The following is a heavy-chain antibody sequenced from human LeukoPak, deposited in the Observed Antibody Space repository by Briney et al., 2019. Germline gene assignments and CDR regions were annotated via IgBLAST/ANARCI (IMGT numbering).Heavy chain of an antibody. CDR3: ARDMAAAGLDAFDF. CDR1: GFTFSSYG. Sequence: PGGSLRLSCAASGFTFSSYGMHWVRQAPGKGLEWVAVIWYDGSNKYYADSVKGRFTISRDNSKNTLYLQMNSLRAEDTAVYYCARDMAAAGLDAFDFWGQGTMVTVSS. V-gene: IGHV3-33*01. J-gene: IGHJ3*01. D-gene: IGHD6-13*01. CDR2: IWYDGSNK.